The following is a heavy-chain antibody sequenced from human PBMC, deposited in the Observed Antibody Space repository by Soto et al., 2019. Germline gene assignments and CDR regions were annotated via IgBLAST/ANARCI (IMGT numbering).Heavy chain of an antibody. CDR3: AVYPGGYCSGGSCAYFDY. V-gene: IGHV4-59*08. D-gene: IGHD2-15*01. J-gene: IGHJ4*02. Sequence: SETLSLTCTVSGGSISSYYWSWIRQPPGKGLEWIGYIYYSGSTNYNPSLKSRVTISVDTSKNQFSLKLSSVTAADTAVYYCAVYPGGYCSGGSCAYFDYWGQGTLVTVSS. CDR1: GGSISSYY. CDR2: IYYSGST.